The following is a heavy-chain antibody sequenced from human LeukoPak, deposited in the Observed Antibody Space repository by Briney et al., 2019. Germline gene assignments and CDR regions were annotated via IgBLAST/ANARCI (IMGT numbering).Heavy chain of an antibody. CDR2: ILYDGSNE. CDR1: EFTFSSYT. CDR3: ARRPYCSGGTCYGLDF. D-gene: IGHD2-15*01. V-gene: IGHV3-30-3*01. Sequence: GGSLRLSCAASEFTFSSYTLHWVRQAPGKGLEWVAVILYDGSNEYYVDSVKGRFTISRDKSKNTLYLQMNSLRDEDTAVYYCARRPYCSGGTCYGLDFWGQGTLVTVSS. J-gene: IGHJ4*02.